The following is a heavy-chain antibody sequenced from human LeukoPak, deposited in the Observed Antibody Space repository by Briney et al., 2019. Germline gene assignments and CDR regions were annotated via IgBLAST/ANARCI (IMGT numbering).Heavy chain of an antibody. CDR3: AKAPGYSYGYPSDY. V-gene: IGHV3-9*01. CDR2: ISWNSGSI. J-gene: IGHJ4*02. Sequence: PGGSLRLSCAASGFTFDDYAMHWVRQAPGKGLEWVSGISWNSGSIGYADSVKGRFTISRDNAKNSLYLQMNSLRAEDTALYYCAKAPGYSYGYPSDYWGQGTLVTVSS. CDR1: GFTFDDYA. D-gene: IGHD5-18*01.